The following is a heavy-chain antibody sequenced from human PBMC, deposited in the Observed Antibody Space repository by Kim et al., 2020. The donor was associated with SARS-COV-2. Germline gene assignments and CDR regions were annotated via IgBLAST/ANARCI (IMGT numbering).Heavy chain of an antibody. J-gene: IGHJ6*02. D-gene: IGHD4-4*01. V-gene: IGHV3-74*01. CDR3: TREMTTVTKAGRDV. Sequence: ADSVKGRFTISRDHAKKTLYLQMNSLRAEDTAVYYCTREMTTVTKAGRDVWGQGTTVTVSS.